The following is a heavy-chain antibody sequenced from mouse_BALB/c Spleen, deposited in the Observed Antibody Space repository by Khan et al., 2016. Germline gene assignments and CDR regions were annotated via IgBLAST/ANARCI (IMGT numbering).Heavy chain of an antibody. V-gene: IGHV6-3*02. CDR3: TDLGMGY. D-gene: IGHD2-3*01. CDR2: IRLKSDNYAT. J-gene: IGHJ2*01. CDR1: GFTFSDHW. Sequence: EVKLEESGGGLVQPGGSMKLSCVASGFTFSDHWMSWVRQSPEKGLEWVAEIRLKSDNYATQYVESVKGKFNISRDDSKSRLYLQMNSLGTEDTGIYYCTDLGMGYWGQGTTLTVSS.